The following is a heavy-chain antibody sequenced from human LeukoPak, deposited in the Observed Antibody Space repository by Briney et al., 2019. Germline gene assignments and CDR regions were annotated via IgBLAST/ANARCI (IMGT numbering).Heavy chain of an antibody. CDR3: ARVPPGSWVSYFDY. J-gene: IGHJ4*02. CDR1: GGSISSYY. CDR2: IYYSGST. V-gene: IGHV4-59*08. D-gene: IGHD3-10*01. Sequence: SETLSLTCTVSGGSISSYYWSWLRQPPGKGLEWIGYIYYSGSTNYNPSLKSRVTISVDTSKNQFSLKLSSVTAADTAVYYCARVPPGSWVSYFDYWGQGTLVTVSS.